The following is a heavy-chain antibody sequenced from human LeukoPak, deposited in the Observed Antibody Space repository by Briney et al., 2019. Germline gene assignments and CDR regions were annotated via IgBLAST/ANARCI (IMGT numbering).Heavy chain of an antibody. CDR1: GGSISSYY. V-gene: IGHV4-59*01. CDR3: ARDLQRGWYGFDC. D-gene: IGHD6-19*01. J-gene: IGHJ4*02. CDR2: IYYSGTT. Sequence: SETLSLTCSVSGGSISSYYWSWIRRPPEKGLEWIGYIYYSGTTSYNPSLKSRVTISVDTSKNQFFLKLNSVTAADTAVYYCARDLQRGWYGFDCWGQGTLVTVSS.